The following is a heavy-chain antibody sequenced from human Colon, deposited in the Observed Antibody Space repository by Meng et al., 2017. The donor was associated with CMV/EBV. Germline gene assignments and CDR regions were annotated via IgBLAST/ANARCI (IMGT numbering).Heavy chain of an antibody. CDR1: GYTFTSYG. Sequence: VHLGASGAEVKAPGASVLVSCRSSGYTFTSYGINWVRQAPGQGLEWMGWISGSTGYTNRAQKFQGRVTMTTDTSTSTAYLALTSLTSNDTAVYYCARGRPNWSGVLDYWGQGTLVTVSS. D-gene: IGHD1-1*01. J-gene: IGHJ4*02. CDR3: ARGRPNWSGVLDY. V-gene: IGHV1-18*01. CDR2: ISGSTGYT.